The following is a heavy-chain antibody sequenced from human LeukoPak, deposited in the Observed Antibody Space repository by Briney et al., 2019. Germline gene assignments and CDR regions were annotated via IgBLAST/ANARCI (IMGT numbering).Heavy chain of an antibody. J-gene: IGHJ3*02. CDR3: AREGSGGRKDAFDI. CDR2: IYSGGST. Sequence: GGSLRLSCAASGFTVSSNYMSWVRQAPGKGLEWVSVIYSGGSTYYADSVKGRFTISRDNSKNTLYLQMNSLRAEDTAVYYCAREGSGGRKDAFDIWGQGTMVTVSS. D-gene: IGHD3-10*01. V-gene: IGHV3-53*01. CDR1: GFTVSSNY.